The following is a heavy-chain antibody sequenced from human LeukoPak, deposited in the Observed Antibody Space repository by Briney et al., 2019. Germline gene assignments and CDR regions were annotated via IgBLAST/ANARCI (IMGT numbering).Heavy chain of an antibody. J-gene: IGHJ4*02. CDR3: ARSGVNYYYDSSGLLY. CDR2: IIPILGIA. D-gene: IGHD3-22*01. Sequence: SVKVSCKASVGTFSSYTISWVRQAPGQGLEWMGRIIPILGIANYAQKFQGRVTITADKSTSTAYMKLSSLRSEDTAVYYCARSGVNYYYDSSGLLYWGQGTLVTVSS. CDR1: VGTFSSYT. V-gene: IGHV1-69*02.